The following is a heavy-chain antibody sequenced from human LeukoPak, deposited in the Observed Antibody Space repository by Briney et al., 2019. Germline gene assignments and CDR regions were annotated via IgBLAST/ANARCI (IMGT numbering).Heavy chain of an antibody. CDR2: INIDGSDT. J-gene: IGHJ4*02. Sequence: PAGSLRLSCAASGFTFSDYWMHWFRQAPGKGLVWVSRINIDGSDTTYADSVKGRLTISRDNAKSTLYLQMNSLRVADTAVYFCARDRSPTNGGFDYWGQGTLVTVSS. CDR1: GFTFSDYW. V-gene: IGHV3-74*01. D-gene: IGHD7-27*01. CDR3: ARDRSPTNGGFDY.